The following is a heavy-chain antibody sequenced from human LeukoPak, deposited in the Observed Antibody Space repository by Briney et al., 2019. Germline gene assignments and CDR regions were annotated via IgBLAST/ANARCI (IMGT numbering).Heavy chain of an antibody. D-gene: IGHD5-18*01. CDR2: IYYSGST. CDR3: ARGDTAMALDY. J-gene: IGHJ4*02. Sequence: PSQTLSLTYTVSGGSISSGDYYWSWIRQPPGKGLEWIGYIYYSGSTYYNPSLKSRVTISVDTSKNQFSLKLSSVTAADTAVYYCARGDTAMALDYWGQGTLVTVSS. CDR1: GGSISSGDYY. V-gene: IGHV4-30-4*01.